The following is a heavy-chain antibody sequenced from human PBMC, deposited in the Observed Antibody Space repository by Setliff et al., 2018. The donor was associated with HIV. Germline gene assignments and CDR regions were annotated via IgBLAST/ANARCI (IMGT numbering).Heavy chain of an antibody. CDR3: ARGGLGVVTSFDS. CDR1: GGSISSGGYY. V-gene: IGHV4-31*03. Sequence: LSLTCTVSGGSISSGGYYWSWIRRHPGKGLEWIGYIHYSGNTYNNPSLNSRISISVDMSKNKFSLKLSSLTAADTAVYYCARGGLGVVTSFDSWGPGTLVTVSS. D-gene: IGHD3-3*01. CDR2: IHYSGNT. J-gene: IGHJ4*02.